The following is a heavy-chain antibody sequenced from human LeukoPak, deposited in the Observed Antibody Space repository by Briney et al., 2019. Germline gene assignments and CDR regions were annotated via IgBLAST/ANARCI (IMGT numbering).Heavy chain of an antibody. J-gene: IGHJ4*02. D-gene: IGHD6-19*01. Sequence: ASVNVSCKVSGYTLTELSMHWVRQAPGKGLEWMGGFDPEDGETIYAQKFQGRVTMTEDTSTDTAYMELSSLRAEDTAVYYCAKAPSSGWFLFVVDDWGQGTLVTVSS. CDR3: AKAPSSGWFLFVVDD. V-gene: IGHV1-24*01. CDR1: GYTLTELS. CDR2: FDPEDGET.